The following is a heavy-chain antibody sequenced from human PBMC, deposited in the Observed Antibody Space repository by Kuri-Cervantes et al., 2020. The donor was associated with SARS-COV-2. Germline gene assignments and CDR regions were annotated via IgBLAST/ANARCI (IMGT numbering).Heavy chain of an antibody. V-gene: IGHV3-33*08. CDR3: ARGAANYYYMDV. J-gene: IGHJ6*03. CDR1: GFTFSNYV. Sequence: GESLKISCVASGFTFSNYVIHWVRQVPGKGLEWVAVIWYDGENEYYAGSVKGRFTISRDNSKNTVSLHMNSLRAEDTAMYYCARGAANYYYMDVWGKETTVTVSS. CDR2: IWYDGENE. D-gene: IGHD3-16*01.